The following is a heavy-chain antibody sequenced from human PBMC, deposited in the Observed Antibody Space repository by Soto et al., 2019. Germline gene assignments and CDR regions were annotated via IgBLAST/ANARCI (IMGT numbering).Heavy chain of an antibody. J-gene: IGHJ6*03. V-gene: IGHV3-30*03. Sequence: GGSLRLSCAASGFTFSSYSMNWVRQAPGKGLEWVAVISYDGSNKYYADSVKGRFTISRDNSKNTLYLQMNSLRAEDTAVYYCARVSDGLITMYVPYYMDVWGKGTTVTVSS. CDR1: GFTFSSYS. D-gene: IGHD3-10*02. CDR3: ARVSDGLITMYVPYYMDV. CDR2: ISYDGSNK.